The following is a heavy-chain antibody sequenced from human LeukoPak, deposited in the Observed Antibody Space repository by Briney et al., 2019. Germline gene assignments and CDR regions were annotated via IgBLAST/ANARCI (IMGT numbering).Heavy chain of an antibody. CDR1: GYSISCSNW. D-gene: IGHD1-7*01. CDR3: ARKGPGTTDDAFDI. CDR2: IYYSGSI. V-gene: IGHV4-28*05. J-gene: IGHJ3*02. Sequence: PSDTLSLTCAVSGYSISCSNWWGWIRQPPGKGLEWIGYIYYSGSIYYNPSLKSRVTMSVDTSKNQFSLKLSSVTAVDTAVYYCARKGPGTTDDAFDIWGQGTMVTVSS.